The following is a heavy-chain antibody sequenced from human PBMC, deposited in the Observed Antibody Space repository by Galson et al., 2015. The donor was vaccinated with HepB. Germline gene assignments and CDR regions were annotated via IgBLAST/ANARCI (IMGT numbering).Heavy chain of an antibody. CDR1: GYTFTSYY. V-gene: IGHV1-46*01. J-gene: IGHJ6*02. CDR2: INPSGGST. CDR3: ARPLYSSGWYSGYYYGMDV. D-gene: IGHD6-19*01. Sequence: SVKVSCKASGYTFTSYYMHWVRQAPGQGLEWMGIINPSGGSTTYAQKFQGRVTMTRDTSTSTVYMEVSSLRSEDTAVYYCARPLYSSGWYSGYYYGMDVWGQGTQGTVSS.